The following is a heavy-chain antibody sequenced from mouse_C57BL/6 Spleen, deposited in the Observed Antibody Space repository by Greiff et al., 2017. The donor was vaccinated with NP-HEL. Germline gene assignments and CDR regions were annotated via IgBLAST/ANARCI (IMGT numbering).Heavy chain of an antibody. CDR2: IYPGDGDT. CDR1: GYAFSSYW. J-gene: IGHJ4*01. V-gene: IGHV1-80*01. CDR3: ARERTTVAYAMDY. D-gene: IGHD1-1*01. Sequence: QVQLKESGAELVKPGASVKISCKASGYAFSSYWMNWVKQRPGQGLEWIGQIYPGDGDTNYNGKFKGKATLTADKSSSTAYMQLSSLTSEDSAVYFCARERTTVAYAMDYWGQGTSVTVSS.